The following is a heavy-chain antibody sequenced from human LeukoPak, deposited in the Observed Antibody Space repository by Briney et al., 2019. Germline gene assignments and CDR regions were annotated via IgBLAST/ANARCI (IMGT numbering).Heavy chain of an antibody. V-gene: IGHV1-2*02. CDR2: INPNSGGT. Sequence: ASVSVSFTASGYTFTVYYMYWVRQAPGQGLGRMGWINPNSGGTNYAQKFQGRVTMTRDTSISTAYMELSRLRSDDTAVYYCARAEGYCSSTSCLPDYWGQGTLVTVSS. D-gene: IGHD2-2*01. CDR3: ARAEGYCSSTSCLPDY. CDR1: GYTFTVYY. J-gene: IGHJ4*02.